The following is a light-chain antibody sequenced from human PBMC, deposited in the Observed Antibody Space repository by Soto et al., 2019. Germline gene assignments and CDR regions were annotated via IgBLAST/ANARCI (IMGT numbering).Light chain of an antibody. CDR2: GAS. J-gene: IGKJ1*01. Sequence: EIVLTQSPGSLSLSPGQRATLSCRASQSVDTTFFAWYQKKPGQAPRLLIYGASKRATGIPDRFSGSGSGTDFTLIISILEPEDFAVYYCQQSMSSVTFGQGTKVEIK. CDR1: QSVDTTF. V-gene: IGKV3-20*01. CDR3: QQSMSSVT.